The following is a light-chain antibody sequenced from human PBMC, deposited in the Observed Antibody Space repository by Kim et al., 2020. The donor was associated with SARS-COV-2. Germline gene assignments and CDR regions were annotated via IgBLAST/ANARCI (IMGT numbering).Light chain of an antibody. J-gene: IGLJ3*02. CDR1: GGYIASNY. V-gene: IGLV6-57*01. CDR3: QSYDSGNRGV. Sequence: KTVTISCTRSGGYIASNYVQWYQQRPGSSPTTVIYEDYQRPSGVPDRFSGSIDSSSNSASLTISGLKTEDEADYYCQSYDSGNRGVFGGGTQLTVL. CDR2: EDY.